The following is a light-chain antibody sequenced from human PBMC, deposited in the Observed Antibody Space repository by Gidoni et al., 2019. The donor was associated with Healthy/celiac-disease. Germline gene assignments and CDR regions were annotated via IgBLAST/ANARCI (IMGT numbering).Light chain of an antibody. V-gene: IGKV1-5*03. J-gene: IGKJ1*01. Sequence: DIQMTQSPSTLSASVGDRVTITCRASQSISSWLAWYQQKPGKAPKLLIYKASSLESGVPSRFSGSGSGTEFTLTISSLHPDDFATYYCQQYNSYSRTFGQGTKVESK. CDR2: KAS. CDR1: QSISSW. CDR3: QQYNSYSRT.